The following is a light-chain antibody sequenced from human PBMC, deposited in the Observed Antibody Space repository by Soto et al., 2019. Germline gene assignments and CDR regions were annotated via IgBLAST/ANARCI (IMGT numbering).Light chain of an antibody. Sequence: EIVLTQSPATLSLSPGERATLSCRASQSVSSYLAWYQQKPGQAPRLLIYDASNRATGIPARFSGSGSGTDFPLTITRLEPEDFAVYYCHQRSNSPRTFGQGTKLEIK. CDR2: DAS. CDR1: QSVSSY. CDR3: HQRSNSPRT. V-gene: IGKV3-11*01. J-gene: IGKJ2*01.